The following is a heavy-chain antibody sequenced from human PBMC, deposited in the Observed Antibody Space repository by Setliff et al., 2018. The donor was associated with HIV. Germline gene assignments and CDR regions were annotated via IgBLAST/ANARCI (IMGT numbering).Heavy chain of an antibody. D-gene: IGHD3-10*01. CDR1: GFTFIDFA. CDR3: VRDWLVREIIAVYYFDH. Sequence: GGSLRLSCAASGFTFIDFALNWVRQAPGKGPEWVSSISSSGSYIYYARSVKGRSTISRDNARNSLYLDLNSLRAEDTAVYYCVRDWLVREIIAVYYFDHWGQGTLVTVSS. J-gene: IGHJ4*02. CDR2: ISSSGSYI. V-gene: IGHV3-21*01.